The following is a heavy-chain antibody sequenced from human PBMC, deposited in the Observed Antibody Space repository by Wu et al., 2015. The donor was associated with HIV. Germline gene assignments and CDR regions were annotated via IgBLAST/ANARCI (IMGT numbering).Heavy chain of an antibody. J-gene: IGHJ4*02. D-gene: IGHD6-13*01. V-gene: IGHV1-69*04. Sequence: QVHLVQSGAEVKKPGSSVKVSCKTSGDTFNFYALNWVRQAPGQGLEWMGRIVPILDIANYAQIFQGRFTMTADRFTNTAYMELSSLRSDDTAVYYCAKVVAAGVATYYFDYWGQGTLVTVSS. CDR2: IVPILDIA. CDR3: AKVVAAGVATYYFDY. CDR1: GDTFNFYA.